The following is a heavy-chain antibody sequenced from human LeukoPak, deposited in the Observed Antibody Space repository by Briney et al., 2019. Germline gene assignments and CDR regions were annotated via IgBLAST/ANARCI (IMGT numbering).Heavy chain of an antibody. Sequence: GGSLRLSCAASGFTLSGYWMSWVRQAPGKGLEWVANIKHDGGEKYYVGSVKGRFTISRDNAKDSVYLQMNSLKTEDTAVYYCTTDYANTPWGQGTLVTVSS. CDR3: TTDYANTP. CDR1: GFTLSGYW. CDR2: IKHDGGEK. J-gene: IGHJ4*02. D-gene: IGHD4/OR15-4a*01. V-gene: IGHV3-7*05.